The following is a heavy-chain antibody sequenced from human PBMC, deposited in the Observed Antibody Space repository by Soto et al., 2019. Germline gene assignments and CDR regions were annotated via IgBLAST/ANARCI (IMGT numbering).Heavy chain of an antibody. V-gene: IGHV3-74*01. CDR1: GFTFSSYW. CDR2: INSDGSST. CDR3: ARAGMSSSRPDNWFDP. D-gene: IGHD6-13*01. Sequence: PGGSLRLSCAASGFTFSSYWMHWVRQAPGKGLVWVSRINSDGSSTSYADSVKGRFTISRDNAKNTLYLQMNSLGAEDTAVYYCARAGMSSSRPDNWFDPWGQGTLVTVS. J-gene: IGHJ5*02.